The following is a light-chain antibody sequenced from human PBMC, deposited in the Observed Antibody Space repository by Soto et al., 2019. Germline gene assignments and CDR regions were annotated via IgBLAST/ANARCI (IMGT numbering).Light chain of an antibody. CDR3: QHYNSYSEA. V-gene: IGKV1-5*03. J-gene: IGKJ1*01. Sequence: DIQMNKSPSTLSASVGDRVTITCRASQTISSWLAWYQQKPGKAPKLLIYKASTLKSGVPSRLSGSGSGTEFTLTISSLQPDDFATYYCQHYNSYSEAFGQGTKVDIK. CDR2: KAS. CDR1: QTISSW.